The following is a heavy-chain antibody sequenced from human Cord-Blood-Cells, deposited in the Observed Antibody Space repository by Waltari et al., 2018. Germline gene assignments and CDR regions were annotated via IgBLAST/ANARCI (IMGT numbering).Heavy chain of an antibody. V-gene: IGHV4-34*01. D-gene: IGHD6-13*01. CDR3: ARDRAGSLDY. J-gene: IGHJ4*02. Sequence: QVQLQQWGAGLLKPSETLSLTCAVYGGSFSGYYWSWIRQPPGKGLEWIGEINHSGSTNYNPSLKSRVTISVDTSKNQFSLKLSSVTAADTAVYYCARDRAGSLDYWGQGTLVTVSS. CDR1: GGSFSGYY. CDR2: INHSGST.